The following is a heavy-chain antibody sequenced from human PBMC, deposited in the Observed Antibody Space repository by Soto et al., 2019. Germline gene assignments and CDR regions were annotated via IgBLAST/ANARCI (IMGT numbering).Heavy chain of an antibody. CDR3: ASQRVIPGTPPNWFAP. Sequence: QVQVQESGPGLVKPADTLSLTCTVSGDSVSSRSYFWGWIRQPPGKGLEWIGTIYYTGSTYYNPSLRNRVILSVDTPTLQFSQRLTSVSACDTALYYSASQRVIPGTPPNWFAPWGQGTLGTVSS. J-gene: IGHJ5*02. V-gene: IGHV4-39*01. D-gene: IGHD2-15*01. CDR1: GDSVSSRSYF. CDR2: IYYTGST.